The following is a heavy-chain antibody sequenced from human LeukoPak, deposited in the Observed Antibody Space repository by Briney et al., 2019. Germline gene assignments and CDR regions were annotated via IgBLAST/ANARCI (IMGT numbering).Heavy chain of an antibody. CDR3: ASVARSGGAFDI. CDR1: GGSISSYY. Sequence: PSETLSLTCTVSGGSISSYYWSWIRQPPGKGLEWIGYIYTSGSTNHNPSLKSRVAISVDTSKNQFSLKLSSVTAADTAVYYCASVARSGGAFDIWGQGTMVTVSS. J-gene: IGHJ3*02. CDR2: IYTSGST. D-gene: IGHD3-10*01. V-gene: IGHV4-4*09.